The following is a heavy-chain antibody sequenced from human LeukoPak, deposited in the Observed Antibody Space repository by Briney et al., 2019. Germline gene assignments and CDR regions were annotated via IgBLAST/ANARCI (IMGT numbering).Heavy chain of an antibody. CDR3: ARLPPPEAGFFDY. CDR1: GGSISSYY. V-gene: IGHV4-59*08. J-gene: IGHJ4*02. Sequence: KPSETLPLTCTVSGGSISSYYWSWIRQPPGKGLEWIGYIYYSGSTNYNPSLKSRVTISVDTSKNQFSLKLSSVTAADTAVYYCARLPPPEAGFFDYWGQGTLVTVSS. D-gene: IGHD1-14*01. CDR2: IYYSGST.